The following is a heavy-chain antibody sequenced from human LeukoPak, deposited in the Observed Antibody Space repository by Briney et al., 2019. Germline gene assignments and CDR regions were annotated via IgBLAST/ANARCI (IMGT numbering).Heavy chain of an antibody. CDR2: SRHTGST. J-gene: IGHJ4*02. Sequence: PSETLSLTCAVYGGSFSGHYWTWIRQAPGKGLEWLGESRHTGSTNYNPSLKSRVTISVDTSKNQFSLKLTSVSSADTAVYHRARGRPGAPILDLWGPGTLVTVSS. CDR3: ARGRPGAPILDL. CDR1: GGSFSGHY. D-gene: IGHD1-14*01. V-gene: IGHV4-34*01.